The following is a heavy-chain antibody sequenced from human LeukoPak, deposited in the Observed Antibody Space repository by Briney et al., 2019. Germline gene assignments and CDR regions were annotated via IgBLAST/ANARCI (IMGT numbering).Heavy chain of an antibody. CDR3: ARKLTGDLDAFDI. CDR1: GFTVSSNY. Sequence: PGGSLRLSCAASGFTVSSNYMNWVRQAPGKGLEWVAVIWYDGSNKYYADSVKGRFTISRDNSKNTLYLQMNSLRAEDTAVYYCARKLTGDLDAFDIWGQGTMVTVSS. J-gene: IGHJ3*02. CDR2: IWYDGSNK. D-gene: IGHD7-27*01. V-gene: IGHV3-33*08.